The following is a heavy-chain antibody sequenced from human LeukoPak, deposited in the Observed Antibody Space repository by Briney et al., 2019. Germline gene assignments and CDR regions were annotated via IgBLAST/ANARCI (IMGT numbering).Heavy chain of an antibody. Sequence: KPSETLSLTCTVSGGSISSYYWSWIRQPPGKGLEWIGYIYYSGSTNYNPSLKSRVTISVDTSKNQFSLKLSSVTAADTAVYYCARGDSGSSCDYWGQGTLVTVSS. D-gene: IGHD1-26*01. CDR1: GGSISSYY. V-gene: IGHV4-59*01. J-gene: IGHJ4*02. CDR2: IYYSGST. CDR3: ARGDSGSSCDY.